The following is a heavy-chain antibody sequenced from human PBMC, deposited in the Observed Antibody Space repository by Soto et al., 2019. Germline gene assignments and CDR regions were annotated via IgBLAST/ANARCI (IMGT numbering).Heavy chain of an antibody. Sequence: SVKVSCKASGGTFSSYAISWVRQAPGQGLEWMGGIIPIFGTANYAQKFQGRVTITADESTSTAYMELSSLRSEDTAVYYCARDKMGATTRYYYYYGMDVWGQGTTVTVS. D-gene: IGHD1-26*01. CDR3: ARDKMGATTRYYYYYGMDV. CDR2: IIPIFGTA. V-gene: IGHV1-69*13. CDR1: GGTFSSYA. J-gene: IGHJ6*02.